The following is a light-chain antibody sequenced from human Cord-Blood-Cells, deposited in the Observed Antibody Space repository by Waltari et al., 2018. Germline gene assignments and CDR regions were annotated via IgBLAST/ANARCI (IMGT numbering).Light chain of an antibody. CDR2: DDS. CDR1: ALPQNY. V-gene: IGLV3-10*01. Sequence: SYELTPPPSVSVSPGHTARITCSGDALPQNYAYWYQQKSGQAPVLVIYDDSKRPSGIPERFSGSSSGTMATLTISGAQVEDEADYYCYSTDSSGNHRVFGGGTNLTVL. CDR3: YSTDSSGNHRV. J-gene: IGLJ2*01.